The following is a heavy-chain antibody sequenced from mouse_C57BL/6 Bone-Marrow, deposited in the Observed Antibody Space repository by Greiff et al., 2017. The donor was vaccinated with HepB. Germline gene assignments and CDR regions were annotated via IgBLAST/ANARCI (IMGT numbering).Heavy chain of an antibody. Sequence: QVQLKQPGAELVKPGASVKLSCKASGYTFTSYWMHWVKQRPGQGLEWIGMIHPNSGSTNYNEKFKSKATLTVDKSSSTAYMQLSSLTSEYSAVYYCASAYYYGSTWYAYWGQGTLVTVSA. V-gene: IGHV1-64*01. D-gene: IGHD1-1*01. CDR3: ASAYYYGSTWYAY. CDR1: GYTFTSYW. J-gene: IGHJ3*01. CDR2: IHPNSGST.